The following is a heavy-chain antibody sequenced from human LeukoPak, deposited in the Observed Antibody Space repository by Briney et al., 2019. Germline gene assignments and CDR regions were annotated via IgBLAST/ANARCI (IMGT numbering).Heavy chain of an antibody. CDR3: ARSGEPSGWSTFDY. CDR1: GGSISSSSYY. CDR2: IYYSGST. V-gene: IGHV4-39*07. J-gene: IGHJ4*02. Sequence: PSETLSLTCTVSGGSISSSSYYWGWIRQPPGKGLGWIGSIYYSGSTYYNPSLKSRVTISVDTSKNQFSLKLSSVTAADTAVYYCARSGEPSGWSTFDYWGQGTLVTVSS. D-gene: IGHD6-19*01.